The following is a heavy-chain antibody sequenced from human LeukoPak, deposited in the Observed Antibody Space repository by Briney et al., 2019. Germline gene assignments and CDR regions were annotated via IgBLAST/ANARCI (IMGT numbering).Heavy chain of an antibody. V-gene: IGHV5-51*01. CDR3: ARQSHSITDY. CDR2: MYPGDSDT. J-gene: IGHJ4*02. CDR1: GYNFTNYW. Sequence: GESLKISRKGSGYNFTNYWIGWVRQMSGEGLEWMGIMYPGDSDTRYSPSFQGQVTISADRSISTAYLQWSSLRASDTAMYYCARQSHSITDYWGQGTLVTVSS. D-gene: IGHD1-14*01.